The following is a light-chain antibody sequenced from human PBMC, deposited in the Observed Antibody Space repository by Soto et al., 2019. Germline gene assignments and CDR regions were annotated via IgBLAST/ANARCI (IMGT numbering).Light chain of an antibody. CDR2: SAS. CDR3: QQYNNWLTWT. CDR1: QSISDT. J-gene: IGKJ1*01. V-gene: IGKV3-15*01. Sequence: EIVMTQSPATLSVSPGGRATPSCRSSQSISDTLAWYQQKPGQAPRLLIYSASRRATGFPARFSGSGSGTDFILTISSLQSDDFSVYYCQQYNNWLTWTLGQGTKVDIK.